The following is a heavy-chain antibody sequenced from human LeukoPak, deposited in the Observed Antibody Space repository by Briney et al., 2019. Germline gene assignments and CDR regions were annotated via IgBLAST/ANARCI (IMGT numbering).Heavy chain of an antibody. CDR3: AKDSVAVTGTGNIDY. V-gene: IGHV3-43D*03. Sequence: GGSLRLSCAASGFTFDDYAMHWVRQAPGKGLEWVSLISWDGGSSYYAGSVKGRFTISRDNSKNSLYLQMNSLRAEDTALYYCAKDSVAVTGTGNIDYWGQGTLVTVSS. CDR2: ISWDGGSS. CDR1: GFTFDDYA. D-gene: IGHD6-19*01. J-gene: IGHJ4*02.